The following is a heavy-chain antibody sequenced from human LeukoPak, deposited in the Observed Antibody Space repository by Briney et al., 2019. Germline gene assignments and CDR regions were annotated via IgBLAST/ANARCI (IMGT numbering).Heavy chain of an antibody. D-gene: IGHD5-24*01. V-gene: IGHV4-59*08. CDR3: AKGRADAYTFDY. J-gene: IGHJ4*02. CDR2: IYYSGST. Sequence: KPSETLSLTCTVSGGSISSYYWSWIRQPPGKGLEWIGYIYYSGSTNYNPSLKSRVTISVDTSKNQFSLKVSSVTAADTAVYYCAKGRADAYTFDYWGQRTLVTISS. CDR1: GGSISSYY.